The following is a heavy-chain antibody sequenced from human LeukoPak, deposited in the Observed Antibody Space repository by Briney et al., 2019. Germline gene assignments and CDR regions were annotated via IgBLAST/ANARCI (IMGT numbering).Heavy chain of an antibody. D-gene: IGHD2-2*01. J-gene: IGHJ6*03. CDR2: IYYSGRT. CDR3: ASVRKGYCSSTSCYAKGYYYYYMDV. Sequence: SETLSLTCSVSSGSISSYYWSWIRQPPGKGLEWIGYIYYSGRTSYNPSLKSRVTISVDTSKNHFSLTLSSVTAADTAVYYCASVRKGYCSSTSCYAKGYYYYYMDVWGKGTTVTISS. CDR1: SGSISSYY. V-gene: IGHV4-59*12.